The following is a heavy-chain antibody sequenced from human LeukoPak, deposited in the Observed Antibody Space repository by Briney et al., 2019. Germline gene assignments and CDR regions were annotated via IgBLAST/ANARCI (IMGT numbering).Heavy chain of an antibody. V-gene: IGHV3-23*01. J-gene: IGHJ4*02. D-gene: IGHD6-19*01. CDR1: GFTFSSYY. CDR3: AKMDSSGWYDY. CDR2: ISGSGGST. Sequence: GGSLRLSCAASGFTFSSYYMNWVRQAPGKGLEWVSAISGSGGSTYYADSVKGRFTISRDNSKNTLYLQMNSLRAEDTAVYYCAKMDSSGWYDYWGQGTLVTVSS.